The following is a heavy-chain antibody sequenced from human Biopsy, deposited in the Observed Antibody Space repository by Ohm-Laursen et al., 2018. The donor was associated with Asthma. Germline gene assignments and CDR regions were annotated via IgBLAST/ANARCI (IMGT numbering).Heavy chain of an antibody. CDR1: GGSFSNYA. CDR3: ARGYSGSDRIVYYYSGMEV. Sequence: SSVKVSCNASGGSFSNYAISWVRQAPRQGLEWMGGLIPVLGTADYAQMFEGRITITADESTSTAYMELSSLRSEDPAVYYCARGYSGSDRIVYYYSGMEVWGPGTTVTVSS. J-gene: IGHJ6*02. V-gene: IGHV1-69*01. CDR2: LIPVLGTA. D-gene: IGHD5-12*01.